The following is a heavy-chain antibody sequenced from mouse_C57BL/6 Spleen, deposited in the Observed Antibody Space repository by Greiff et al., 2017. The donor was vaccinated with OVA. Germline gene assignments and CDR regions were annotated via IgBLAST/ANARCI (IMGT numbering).Heavy chain of an antibody. J-gene: IGHJ2*01. CDR1: GYTFTSYW. CDR3: ALTGTGTVDY. D-gene: IGHD4-1*01. CDR2: IDPSDSYT. Sequence: VQLQQPGAELVKPGASVKLSCKASGYTFTSYWMQWVKQRPGQGLEWIGEIDPSDSYTNYNQKFKGKATWTVDTSSSTAYMQLSSLTSEDSAVYYCALTGTGTVDYWGKGTTLTVSS. V-gene: IGHV1-50*01.